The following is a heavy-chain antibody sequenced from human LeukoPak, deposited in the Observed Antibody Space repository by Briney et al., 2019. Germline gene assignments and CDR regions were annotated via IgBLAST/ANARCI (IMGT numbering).Heavy chain of an antibody. CDR1: GYTLTELS. CDR3: ATYYWVFWSDYPRKQFDY. Sequence: ASVKVSCKVSGYTLTELSMHWVRQAPGKGLEWMGGFDPEDAETIYAQKFQGRVTMTEDTSTDTAYMELSSLRSEDTAVYYCATYYWVFWSDYPRKQFDYWGQGTMVTVSS. V-gene: IGHV1-24*01. D-gene: IGHD3-3*01. CDR2: FDPEDAET. J-gene: IGHJ4*02.